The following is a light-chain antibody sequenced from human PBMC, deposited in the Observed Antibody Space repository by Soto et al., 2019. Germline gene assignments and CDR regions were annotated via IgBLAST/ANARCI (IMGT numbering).Light chain of an antibody. CDR2: GAS. V-gene: IGKV3-20*01. Sequence: EIVLTQSPGTLSLSPWERATLSCRASQSVGATVAWYHQRPGQAPRLLISGASTRATGVPARVSASGSGTDFTLTITTLEPEDFAVYYCQQYGSSPRTFGLGTKVDIK. J-gene: IGKJ1*01. CDR1: QSVGAT. CDR3: QQYGSSPRT.